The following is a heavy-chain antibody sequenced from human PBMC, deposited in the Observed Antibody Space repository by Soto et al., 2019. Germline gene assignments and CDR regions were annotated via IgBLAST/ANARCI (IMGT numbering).Heavy chain of an antibody. CDR3: AKNWNWGSLVH. Sequence: PSETLSLTCTVSGVSISSYYWIWIRQPPGKGLEWIGYIYYTGTTNYNPSLKSRVTISVDTPKNQFSLKLSSVTAADTAVYYCAKNWNWGSLVHWGQGTLVTVSS. V-gene: IGHV4-59*08. CDR1: GVSISSYY. CDR2: IYYTGTT. J-gene: IGHJ4*02. D-gene: IGHD7-27*01.